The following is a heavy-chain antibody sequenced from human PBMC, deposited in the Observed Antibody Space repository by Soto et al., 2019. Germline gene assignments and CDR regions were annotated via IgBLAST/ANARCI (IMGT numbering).Heavy chain of an antibody. CDR1: GRSMSSNY. J-gene: IGHJ4*02. CDR2: VFYGGT. V-gene: IGHV4-59*12. Sequence: SETLSLTCSVSGRSMSSNYWSWIRQSPDKGLEWLGYVFYGGTNYNPSLKSRVSIPVDTSKSQFSLKLSSVTAADTAVYYCAGAHDFWGGRQQPIDSWGQGTLVTVYS. CDR3: AGAHDFWGGRQQPIDS. D-gene: IGHD3-3*01.